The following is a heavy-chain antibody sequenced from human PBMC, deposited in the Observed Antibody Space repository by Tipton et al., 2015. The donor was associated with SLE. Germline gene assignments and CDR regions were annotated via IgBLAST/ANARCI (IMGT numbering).Heavy chain of an antibody. D-gene: IGHD1-26*01. CDR1: GGSLSSYY. CDR2: IYASGST. J-gene: IGHJ2*01. V-gene: IGHV4-4*07. CDR3: ASADWDIRYFDL. Sequence: TLSLTCTVSGGSLSSYYWSWIRQPAGKGLEWIGRIYASGSTEYNPSLKSRVTISVDPSKNQFSLRLRSVTAADTAVYYCASADWDIRYFDLWGRGTLVSVSS.